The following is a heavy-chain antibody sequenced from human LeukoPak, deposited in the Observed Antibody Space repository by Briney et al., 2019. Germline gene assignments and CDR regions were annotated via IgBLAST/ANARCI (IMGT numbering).Heavy chain of an antibody. CDR2: ISGSGGSP. Sequence: GGSLRLSCAASGFTFSSYAMSWVREAPGKGLEWVSAISGSGGSPYYADSVKGRFTISRDNSKNTLYLQMNSLRAEDTAVYYCAKVSKPPPTSYSSGWTKTRNYYLDYWGQGTLVTVSS. CDR3: AKVSKPPPTSYSSGWTKTRNYYLDY. D-gene: IGHD6-19*01. CDR1: GFTFSSYA. J-gene: IGHJ4*02. V-gene: IGHV3-23*01.